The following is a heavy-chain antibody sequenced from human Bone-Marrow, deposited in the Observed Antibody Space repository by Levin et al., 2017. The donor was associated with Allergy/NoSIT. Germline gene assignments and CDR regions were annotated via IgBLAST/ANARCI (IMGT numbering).Heavy chain of an antibody. V-gene: IGHV3-20*04. J-gene: IGHJ3*02. CDR3: ARERYGDYVGGAFDI. Sequence: GGSLRLSCAASGFTFDDYGMSWVRQAPGKGLEWVSGINWNGGSTGYADSVKGRFTISRDNAKNSRYLQMNSLRAEDTALYYWARERYGDYVGGAFDIWGQGTMVTVSS. CDR1: GFTFDDYG. D-gene: IGHD4-17*01. CDR2: INWNGGST.